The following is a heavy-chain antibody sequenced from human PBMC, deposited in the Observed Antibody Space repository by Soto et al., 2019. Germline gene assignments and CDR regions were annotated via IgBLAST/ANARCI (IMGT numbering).Heavy chain of an antibody. CDR1: GGSFSGYY. D-gene: IGHD1-1*01. CDR2: INHSGST. V-gene: IGHV4-34*01. J-gene: IGHJ6*02. CDR3: VRRTGFSVYYYYGMDV. Sequence: PSETLSLTCAVYGGSFSGYYWSWIRQPPGKGLEWIGEINHSGSTNYNPSLKSRVNISVDTSKNQFSMKLSSVTAADTAVYYCVRRTGFSVYYYYGMDVWGQGTTVTVSS.